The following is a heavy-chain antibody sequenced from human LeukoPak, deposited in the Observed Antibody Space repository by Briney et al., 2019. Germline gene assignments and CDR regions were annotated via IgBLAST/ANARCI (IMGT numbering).Heavy chain of an antibody. Sequence: GGSLRLSCAASGFTFSSYWMHWVRQAPGKGLVWVSRINSDGSSTSYADSVKGRLTISRDNAKNTLDLQMNSLRDEDTAVYYCAKGGRNVIDYWGQGTLVTVSS. CDR1: GFTFSSYW. J-gene: IGHJ4*02. D-gene: IGHD1-26*01. CDR2: INSDGSST. CDR3: AKGGRNVIDY. V-gene: IGHV3-74*01.